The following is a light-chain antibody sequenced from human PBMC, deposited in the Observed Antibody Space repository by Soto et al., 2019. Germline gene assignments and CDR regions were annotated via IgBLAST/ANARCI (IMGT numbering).Light chain of an antibody. CDR1: QTISSW. J-gene: IGKJ5*01. Sequence: DIQMTQSPSTLSGSVGDRVTITCRASQTISSWLAWYQQKPGEAPKFLIYAASNLQSGVPSKFSVSGSGTDFTLTISSLQPEDFAVYYCQQARRFPITFGQGTRLEIK. CDR3: QQARRFPIT. CDR2: AAS. V-gene: IGKV1-12*01.